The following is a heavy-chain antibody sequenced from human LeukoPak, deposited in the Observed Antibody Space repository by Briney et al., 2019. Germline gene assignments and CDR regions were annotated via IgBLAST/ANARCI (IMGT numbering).Heavy chain of an antibody. V-gene: IGHV5-51*01. CDR2: IYPGDSDT. Sequence: GESLKISCKGSGYSFGSHWIGWVRQMPGKGLEWMGIIYPGDSDTRYNPSFQGQVTISADKSISTAYRQWNSLKASDTAMYYCARPSRGYWYFDLWGRGTLVTVSS. D-gene: IGHD3-10*01. J-gene: IGHJ2*01. CDR1: GYSFGSHW. CDR3: ARPSRGYWYFDL.